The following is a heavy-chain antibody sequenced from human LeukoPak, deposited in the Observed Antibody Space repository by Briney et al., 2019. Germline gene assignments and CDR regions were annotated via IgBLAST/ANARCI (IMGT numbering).Heavy chain of an antibody. Sequence: PSETLSLTCAVSGGSISSGGYYWSWIRQPPGKGLEWIGYIYYSGSTNYNPSLKSRVTISVDTSKNQFSLKLSSVAAADTAVYYCASLPRGSSSAYYYYYMDVWGKGTTVTVSS. CDR1: GGSISSGGYY. J-gene: IGHJ6*03. V-gene: IGHV4-61*08. CDR2: IYYSGST. CDR3: ASLPRGSSSAYYYYYMDV. D-gene: IGHD6-6*01.